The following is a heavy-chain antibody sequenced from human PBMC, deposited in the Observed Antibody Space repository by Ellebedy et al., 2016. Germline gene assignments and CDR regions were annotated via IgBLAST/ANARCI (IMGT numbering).Heavy chain of an antibody. CDR3: ARGVGSDYERWFDP. J-gene: IGHJ5*02. Sequence: SETLSLTCTVPGGSISSSSYYWGWIRQPPGKGLEWIGSIYYSGSTYYNPSLKSRVTISVDTSKNQFSLKLSSVTAADTAVYYCARGVGSDYERWFDPWGQGTLVTVSS. CDR1: GGSISSSSYY. V-gene: IGHV4-39*07. CDR2: IYYSGST. D-gene: IGHD4-17*01.